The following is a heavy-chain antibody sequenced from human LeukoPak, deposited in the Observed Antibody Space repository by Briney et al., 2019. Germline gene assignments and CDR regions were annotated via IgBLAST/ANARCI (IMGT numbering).Heavy chain of an antibody. D-gene: IGHD6-19*01. CDR2: ISSSGILI. Sequence: GGSLRLSCAASGFTFGNYEMNWVRQAPGKELEWVSFISSSGILIYYADSVKGRFTISRDNGKNSLFLQMDSLRVEDTAVYYCAKVSGSGWHFDHWGQGTLVTVSS. V-gene: IGHV3-48*03. CDR3: AKVSGSGWHFDH. J-gene: IGHJ4*02. CDR1: GFTFGNYE.